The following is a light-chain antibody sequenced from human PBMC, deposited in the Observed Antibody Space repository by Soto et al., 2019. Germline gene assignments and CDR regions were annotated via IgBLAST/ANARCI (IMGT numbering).Light chain of an antibody. Sequence: QSVLTQPPSASGTPGQRVTISCSGSSSNIGINTVNWYQQLPGTAPKLLIYTNNQRPSGVPDRFSGSKSGTSASLAISGLQSEDEADYYCAAWDDSLNDYVFGSGTKLTVL. CDR3: AAWDDSLNDYV. V-gene: IGLV1-44*01. CDR1: SSNIGINT. J-gene: IGLJ1*01. CDR2: TNN.